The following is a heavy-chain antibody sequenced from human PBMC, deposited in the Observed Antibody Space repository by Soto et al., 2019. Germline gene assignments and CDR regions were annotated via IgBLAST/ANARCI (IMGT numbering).Heavy chain of an antibody. CDR3: ARVSPQYCSSTSCYRAHFDY. CDR2: IIPIFGTA. V-gene: IGHV1-69*13. D-gene: IGHD2-2*01. Sequence: ASVKVSCKASGGTFSSYAISWVRQAPGQGLEWMGGIIPIFGTANYAQKFQGRVTITADESTSTAYMELSSLRSEDTAVYYCARVSPQYCSSTSCYRAHFDYWGQGTLVTVSS. J-gene: IGHJ4*02. CDR1: GGTFSSYA.